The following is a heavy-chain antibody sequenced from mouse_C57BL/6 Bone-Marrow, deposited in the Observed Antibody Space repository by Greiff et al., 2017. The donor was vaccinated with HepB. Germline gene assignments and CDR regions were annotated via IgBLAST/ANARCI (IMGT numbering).Heavy chain of an antibody. Sequence: DVMLVESGGDLVKPGGSLKLSCAASGFTFSSYGMSWVRQTPDKRLEWVATISSGGSYTYYPDSVKGRFTISRDNAKNTLYLQMSSLKSEDTAMYYCARHRPPGDYWGQGTTLTVSS. CDR3: ARHRPPGDY. J-gene: IGHJ2*01. CDR2: ISSGGSYT. CDR1: GFTFSSYG. V-gene: IGHV5-6*02.